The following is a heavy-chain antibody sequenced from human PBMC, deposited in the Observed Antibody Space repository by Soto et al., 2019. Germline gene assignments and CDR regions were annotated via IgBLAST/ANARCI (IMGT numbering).Heavy chain of an antibody. V-gene: IGHV1-8*01. D-gene: IGHD3-22*01. CDR3: ALALQFYDSSGYFQNYYYGMDV. J-gene: IGHJ6*02. CDR2: MNPNSGNT. Sequence: GASVKVSCKASGYTFTSYDINWVRQATGQGFEYLGWMNPNSGNTGYVKKFQGRVTMTRDTSMSTAYMELSSLRSEDTAVYYCALALQFYDSSGYFQNYYYGMDVWGQGTTVTVSS. CDR1: GYTFTSYD.